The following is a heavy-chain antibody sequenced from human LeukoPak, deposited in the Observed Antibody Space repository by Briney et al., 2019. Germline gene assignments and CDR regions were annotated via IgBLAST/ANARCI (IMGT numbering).Heavy chain of an antibody. V-gene: IGHV3-7*03. CDR1: GFTFSSYW. CDR2: INHSGNVN. J-gene: IGHJ6*02. Sequence: GGSLRLSCAASGFTFSSYWMNWARQAPGKGLEWVASINHSGNVNYDVDSVKGRFTISRDNAKNSLYLQMSNLRAEDTAVYFCARGGGLDVWGQGATVTVSS. D-gene: IGHD3-16*01. CDR3: ARGGGLDV.